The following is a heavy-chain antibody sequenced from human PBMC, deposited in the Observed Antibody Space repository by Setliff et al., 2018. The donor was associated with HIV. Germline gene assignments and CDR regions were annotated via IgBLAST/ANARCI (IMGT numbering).Heavy chain of an antibody. CDR2: ISWDGGST. D-gene: IGHD3-22*01. V-gene: IGHV3-43*01. J-gene: IGHJ5*02. CDR1: GFSFDDYT. CDR3: AKAYDSSGYQDR. Sequence: PGGSLRLSCAASGFSFDDYTMHWVRQAPGKGLEWVSLISWDGGSTYYAASVEGRFTISRDNSENSLYLQMNSLRTEDTALYYCAKAYDSSGYQDRWGQGTLVTVS.